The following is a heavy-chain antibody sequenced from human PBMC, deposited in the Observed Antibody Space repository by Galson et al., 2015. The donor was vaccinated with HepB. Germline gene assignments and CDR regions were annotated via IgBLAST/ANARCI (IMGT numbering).Heavy chain of an antibody. D-gene: IGHD2-8*01. CDR2: ISSSSSYI. J-gene: IGHJ3*02. Sequence: SLRLSCAASGFTFSSYSMNWVRQAPGKGLEWVSSISSSSSYIYYADSVKGRFTISRDNAKNSLYLQMNSLRAEDTAVYYCARDLLNGAFDIWGQGTMVTVSS. V-gene: IGHV3-21*04. CDR1: GFTFSSYS. CDR3: ARDLLNGAFDI.